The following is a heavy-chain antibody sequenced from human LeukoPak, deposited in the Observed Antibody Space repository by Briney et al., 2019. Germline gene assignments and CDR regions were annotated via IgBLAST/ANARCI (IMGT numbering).Heavy chain of an antibody. CDR2: ISAYNGNT. CDR3: ARDPSGYSSSWFDY. D-gene: IGHD6-13*01. Sequence: ASVKVSCKASGGTFSSYAISWVRQAPGQGLEWMGWISAYNGNTNYAQKLQGRVTMTTDTSTSTAYMELRSLRSDDTAVYYCARDPSGYSSSWFDYWGQGTLVTVSS. V-gene: IGHV1-18*01. CDR1: GGTFSSYA. J-gene: IGHJ4*02.